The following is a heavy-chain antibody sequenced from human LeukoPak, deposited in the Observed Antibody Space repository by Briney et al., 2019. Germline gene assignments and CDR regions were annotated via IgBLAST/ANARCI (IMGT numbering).Heavy chain of an antibody. CDR1: GYTFTGYY. V-gene: IGHV1-2*02. CDR2: INPNSGGT. CDR3: ARVLEKWAFDI. J-gene: IGHJ3*02. Sequence: ASVKVSCKASGYTFTGYYMHWVRQAPGQGLEWMGWINPNSGGTNYAQKFQGRVTMTRDTSISTAYMELRSLRSDDTAVYYCARVLEKWAFDIWGQGTMVTVSS. D-gene: IGHD1-1*01.